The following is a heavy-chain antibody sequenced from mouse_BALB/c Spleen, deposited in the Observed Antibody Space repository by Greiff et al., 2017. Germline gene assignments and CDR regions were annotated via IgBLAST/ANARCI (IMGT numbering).Heavy chain of an antibody. V-gene: IGHV3-2*02. CDR3: ARRENFFFDY. CDR2: ISYSGST. CDR1: GYSITSDYA. J-gene: IGHJ2*01. Sequence: EVQLQESGPGLVKPSQSLSLTCTVTGYSITSDYAWNWIRQFPGNKLEWMGYISYSGSTSYNPSLKSRISITRDTSKNQFFLQLNSVTTEDTATYYCARRENFFFDYWGQGTTLTVSS.